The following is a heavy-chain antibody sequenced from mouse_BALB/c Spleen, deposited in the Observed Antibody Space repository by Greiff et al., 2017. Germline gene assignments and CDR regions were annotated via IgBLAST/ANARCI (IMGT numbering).Heavy chain of an antibody. J-gene: IGHJ2*01. V-gene: IGHV3-6*02. CDR2: ISYDGSN. Sequence: EVQLQVSGPGLVKPSQSLSLTCSVTGYSITSGYYWNWIRQFPGNKLEWMGYISYDGSNNYNPSLKNRISITRDTSKNQFFLKLNSVTTEDTATYYCASTYYGNYPYYFDYWGQGTTLTVSS. D-gene: IGHD2-10*01. CDR3: ASTYYGNYPYYFDY. CDR1: GYSITSGYY.